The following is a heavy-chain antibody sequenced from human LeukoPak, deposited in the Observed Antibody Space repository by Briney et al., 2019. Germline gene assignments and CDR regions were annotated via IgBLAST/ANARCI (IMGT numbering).Heavy chain of an antibody. Sequence: PSETLFLTCTVSGGSISSYYWSWIRQPAGKGLEWIGRIYTSGSTNYNPSLKSRVTMSVDTSKNQFSLKLSSVTAADTAVYYCARGFILAAAGFDYGMDVWGQGTTVTVSS. CDR1: GGSISSYY. V-gene: IGHV4-4*07. CDR3: ARGFILAAAGFDYGMDV. CDR2: IYTSGST. J-gene: IGHJ6*02. D-gene: IGHD6-13*01.